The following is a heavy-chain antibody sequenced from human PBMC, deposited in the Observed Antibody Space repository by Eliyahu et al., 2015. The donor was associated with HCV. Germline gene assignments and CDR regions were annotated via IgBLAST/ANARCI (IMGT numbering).Heavy chain of an antibody. CDR1: GFTFPNLP. CDR3: ATGSTDDY. Sequence: QVQLVESGGAVVQPGRSLRLSCAASGFTFPNLPMHWVRQAPGKGLEWVAVVSDNGSKTYYADSVKGRFTISRDNSKKTLYLQMNTLRAEDTAVYYCATGSTDDYWGQGTLVTVSS. D-gene: IGHD5/OR15-5a*01. V-gene: IGHV3-30-3*01. CDR2: VSDNGSKT. J-gene: IGHJ4*02.